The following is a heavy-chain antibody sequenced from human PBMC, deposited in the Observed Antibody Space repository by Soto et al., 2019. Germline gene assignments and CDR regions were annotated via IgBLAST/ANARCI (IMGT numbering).Heavy chain of an antibody. CDR1: GGTFSRYA. V-gene: IGHV1-69*13. J-gene: IGHJ6*02. CDR3: ARDLDYYGSGSHYYYGMGV. D-gene: IGHD3-10*01. Sequence: SVKVSCKASGGTFSRYAFSWVRQAPGQGLEWMGGIVPIYGTRGFAQKFQGRLMITADEPTRTAYMELSSLRSEDTAVYYCARDLDYYGSGSHYYYGMGVWGQGTTVTVSS. CDR2: IVPIYGTR.